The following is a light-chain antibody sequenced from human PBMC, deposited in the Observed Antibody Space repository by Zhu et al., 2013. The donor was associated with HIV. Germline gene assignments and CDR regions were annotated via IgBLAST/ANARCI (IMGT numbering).Light chain of an antibody. CDR3: QQYYLDPPT. CDR1: QSVLYSSNNKNY. V-gene: IGKV4-1*01. J-gene: IGKJ1*01. Sequence: DIVMAQSPDSLPVSLGDRATITCNSSQSVLYSSNNKNYLAWYQQKVGQPPKLLIYRASTRESGVPDRFSGGGSGTDFSLTITNVQADDVAIYYCQQYYLDPPTFGQGTKVEL. CDR2: RAS.